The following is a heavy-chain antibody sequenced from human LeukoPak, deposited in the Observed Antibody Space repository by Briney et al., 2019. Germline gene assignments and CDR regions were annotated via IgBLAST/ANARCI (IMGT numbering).Heavy chain of an antibody. CDR1: GGSINNLY. CDR2: IYYTGIT. CDR3: ARVFPHGYSDY. Sequence: PSETLSLTCTVSGGSINNLYWSWIRQPPGKGLEWIGYIYYTGITKYNPSLKSRVTISVDTSKNQFSLNPRYVTAADTAVYYCARVFPHGYSDYWGQGTLITVSS. V-gene: IGHV4-59*11. J-gene: IGHJ4*02. D-gene: IGHD3-9*01.